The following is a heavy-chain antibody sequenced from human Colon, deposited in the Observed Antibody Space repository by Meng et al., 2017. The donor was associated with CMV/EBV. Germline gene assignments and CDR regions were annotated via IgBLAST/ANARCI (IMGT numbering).Heavy chain of an antibody. CDR3: TRAQTAHGSTYSGDR. D-gene: IGHD2-21*01. Sequence: GESLKISCTAYGFTFSDYAISWVRQAPGKGLEWVGFIRSNTYGGTTQYAASVKGRFTVSRDNSKSIAYLQMNSLKIEDTAVYYCTRAQTAHGSTYSGDRWGQGTLVTVSS. J-gene: IGHJ4*02. CDR2: IRSNTYGGTT. V-gene: IGHV3-49*04. CDR1: GFTFSDYA.